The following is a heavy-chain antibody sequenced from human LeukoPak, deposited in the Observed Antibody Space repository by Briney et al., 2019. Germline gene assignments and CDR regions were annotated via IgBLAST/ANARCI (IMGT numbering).Heavy chain of an antibody. D-gene: IGHD5/OR15-5a*01. Sequence: GGSLRLSCAASGVTFSNYAMSWVRQAPGKGLEWVSSIGGSGDITYYADSVKGRFTLSRDNSKNTLYLQMNSLRSEDTAVYYCAREIGLLDYWGQGNLATVSS. CDR2: IGGSGDIT. V-gene: IGHV3-23*01. CDR1: GVTFSNYA. CDR3: AREIGLLDY. J-gene: IGHJ4*02.